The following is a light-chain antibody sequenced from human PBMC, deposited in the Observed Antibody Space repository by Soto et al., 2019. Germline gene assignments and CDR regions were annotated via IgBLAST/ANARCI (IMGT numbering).Light chain of an antibody. J-gene: IGKJ1*01. CDR1: QSISTY. V-gene: IGKV1-39*01. CDR2: AAS. Sequence: DIQMTQSPSSLSASVGDRVTITCRASQSISTYLNWYQQTPGKAPTLLIYAASSLQSGVPSRFSGSGSGTDFTLTISWLQSEDFATYYCQQYYSYPRTFGQGTKVDIK. CDR3: QQYYSYPRT.